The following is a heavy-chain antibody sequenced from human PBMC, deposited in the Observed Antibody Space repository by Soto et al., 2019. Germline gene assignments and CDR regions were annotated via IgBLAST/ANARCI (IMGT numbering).Heavy chain of an antibody. V-gene: IGHV4-31*01. CDR3: ARGGGNGEFDY. J-gene: IGHJ4*02. D-gene: IGHD4-17*01. Sequence: QVQLQESGPGLVKPSQTLSLTCTVSGGSISSGGYYWTWIRQHPGKGLEWIGYIYYSGSTYYNPSLKSPVTISVETSKNQFSLKLSSVTAADTAVYYCARGGGNGEFDYWGQGTLVTVSS. CDR2: IYYSGST. CDR1: GGSISSGGYY.